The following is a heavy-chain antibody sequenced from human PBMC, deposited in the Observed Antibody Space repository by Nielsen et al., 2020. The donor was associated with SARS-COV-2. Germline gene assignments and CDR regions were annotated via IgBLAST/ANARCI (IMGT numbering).Heavy chain of an antibody. CDR1: GFTFSSYG. D-gene: IGHD2-2*01. Sequence: GGSLRLSCAASGFTFSSYGMHWVRQAPGKGLEWISSITGSGSKTYYADSVKGRFTISRDNSKNTLYLQMNSLRAEDTAVYYCARTGLYQQINWFDPWGQGTLVTVSS. J-gene: IGHJ5*02. CDR2: ITGSGSKT. V-gene: IGHV3-23*01. CDR3: ARTGLYQQINWFDP.